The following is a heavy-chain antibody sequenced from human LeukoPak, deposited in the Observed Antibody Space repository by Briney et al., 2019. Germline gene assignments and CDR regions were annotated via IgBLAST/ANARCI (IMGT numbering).Heavy chain of an antibody. CDR1: GFTFFRYA. Sequence: GGSLRLSCAASGFTFFRYAMSWVRQAPGKGLEWVSAISGSGGTTYYADSVKGRFTISRDNSKNTLYLQMNTLRAEDTAVYYRAPMDTTMVTPYYFDYWGQGTLVTVSS. D-gene: IGHD5-18*01. CDR2: ISGSGGTT. V-gene: IGHV3-23*01. J-gene: IGHJ4*02. CDR3: APMDTTMVTPYYFDY.